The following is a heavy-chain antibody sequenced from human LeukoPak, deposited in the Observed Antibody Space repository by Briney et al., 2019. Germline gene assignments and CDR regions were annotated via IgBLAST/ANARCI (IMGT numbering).Heavy chain of an antibody. CDR1: GFTVSSNY. CDR3: ARDNYYYDSSGPDVFDI. J-gene: IGHJ3*02. CDR2: IYSGGST. D-gene: IGHD3-22*01. V-gene: IGHV3-53*01. Sequence: PGGSLRLSCAASGFTVSSNYMSWVRQAPGKGLEWVSVIYSGGSTYYADSVKGRFTISRDNSKNTLYLQMNSLRAEDTAVYYCARDNYYYDSSGPDVFDIWGQGTMVTVSS.